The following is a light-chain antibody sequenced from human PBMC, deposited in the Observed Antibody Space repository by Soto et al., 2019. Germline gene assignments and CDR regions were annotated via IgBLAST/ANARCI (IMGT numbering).Light chain of an antibody. V-gene: IGKV1-9*01. CDR1: QGISSY. CDR3: QQGGT. CDR2: AAS. J-gene: IGKJ3*01. Sequence: DIQLTQYPSFLSASVGDIVTITCRASQGISSYLAWYQQKPGKAPKLLIYAASTLQSGVPSRFSGSGSGTEFTLTMSSLQPEDFATYYCQQGGTFGPGTNVDI.